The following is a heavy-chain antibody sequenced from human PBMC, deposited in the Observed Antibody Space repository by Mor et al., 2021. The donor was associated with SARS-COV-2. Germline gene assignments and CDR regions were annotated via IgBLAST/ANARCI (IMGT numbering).Heavy chain of an antibody. V-gene: IGHV1-18*01. CDR3: ARDRTANYCSGGSCYSDY. J-gene: IGHJ4*03. CDR2: ISAYNGNT. D-gene: IGHD2-15*01. Sequence: GLEWMGWISAYNGNTNYAQKLQGRVTMTTDTSTSTAYMELRSLRSDDTAVYYCARDRTANYCSGGSCYSDYWG.